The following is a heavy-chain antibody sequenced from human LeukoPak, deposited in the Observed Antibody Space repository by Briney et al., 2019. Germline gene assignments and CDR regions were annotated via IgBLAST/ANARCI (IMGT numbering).Heavy chain of an antibody. CDR2: INPSGGST. Sequence: ASVKVSCKASGYTFTGYYMHWVRQAPGQGLEWMGIINPSGGSTRYAQKFQGRVTMTRDTSTSTVYMELSSLRSEDTAVYYCARNPVTTKYFDYWGQGTLVTVSP. V-gene: IGHV1-46*01. CDR1: GYTFTGYY. D-gene: IGHD4-17*01. CDR3: ARNPVTTKYFDY. J-gene: IGHJ4*02.